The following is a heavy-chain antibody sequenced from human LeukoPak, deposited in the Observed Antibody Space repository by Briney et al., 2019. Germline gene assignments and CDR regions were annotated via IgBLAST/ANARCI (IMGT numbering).Heavy chain of an antibody. CDR1: GGSFSSYA. D-gene: IGHD3-10*01. Sequence: ASVKVSCKASGGSFSSYAISWVRQATGQGLEWMGWMNPNSGNTGYAQKFQGRVTITRNTSISTAYMELSSLRSEDTAVYYCARGLLSGSGTTWGQGTLVTVSS. J-gene: IGHJ5*02. CDR2: MNPNSGNT. CDR3: ARGLLSGSGTT. V-gene: IGHV1-8*03.